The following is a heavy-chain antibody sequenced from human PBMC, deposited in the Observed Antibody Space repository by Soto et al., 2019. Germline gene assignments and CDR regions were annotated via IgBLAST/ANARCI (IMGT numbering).Heavy chain of an antibody. CDR3: AHVDIYGDYVENGYHVDY. CDR1: GFSRSTSGVG. D-gene: IGHD4-17*01. V-gene: IGHV2-5*02. Sequence: SGPTLVNPTQTLTLTCTFSGFSRSTSGVGVGWIRQPPGKALEWLALIYWDDDKRYSPSLKSRLTITKDTSKNQVVLTMTNMDPVDTATYYCAHVDIYGDYVENGYHVDYWGQGTLVTVSS. CDR2: IYWDDDK. J-gene: IGHJ4*02.